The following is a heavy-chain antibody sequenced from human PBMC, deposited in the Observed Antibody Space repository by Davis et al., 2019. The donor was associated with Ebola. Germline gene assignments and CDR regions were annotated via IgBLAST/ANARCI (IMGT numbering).Heavy chain of an antibody. J-gene: IGHJ5*02. Sequence: ASVKVSCKASGYTFTSYGISWARQAPGQGLEWMGWISAYNGNTNYAQKLQGRVTMTTDTSTSTAYMELRSLRSDDTAVYYCARTVAAPNWFDPWGQGTLVTVSS. V-gene: IGHV1-18*01. CDR2: ISAYNGNT. CDR3: ARTVAAPNWFDP. CDR1: GYTFTSYG. D-gene: IGHD2-15*01.